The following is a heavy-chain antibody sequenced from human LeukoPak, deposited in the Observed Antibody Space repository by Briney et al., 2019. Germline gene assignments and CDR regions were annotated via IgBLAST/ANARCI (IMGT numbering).Heavy chain of an antibody. Sequence: PSETLSLTCTVSGGSISSSYYYWGWIRQPPGKGLEWIGSIYYSGSTYYNPSLKSRVTISVDTSKNQFSLKLSSVTAADTAVYYCARSNSSGYKPIDYWGQGTLVTVSS. CDR2: IYYSGST. J-gene: IGHJ4*02. CDR1: GGSISSSYYY. V-gene: IGHV4-39*01. D-gene: IGHD3-22*01. CDR3: ARSNSSGYKPIDY.